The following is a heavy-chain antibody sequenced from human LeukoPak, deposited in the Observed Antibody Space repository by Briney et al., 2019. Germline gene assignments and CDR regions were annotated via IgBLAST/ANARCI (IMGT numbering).Heavy chain of an antibody. Sequence: GGSLRLSCAAPGFTFSSYWMHWVRQAPGKGLVWVSRINSDGSSTSYADSVKGRFTISRDNAKNTLYLQMNSLRAEDTAVYYCARGDDSSGYYPYYYYYYGMDVWGQGTTVTVSS. J-gene: IGHJ6*02. D-gene: IGHD3-22*01. V-gene: IGHV3-74*01. CDR2: INSDGSST. CDR1: GFTFSSYW. CDR3: ARGDDSSGYYPYYYYYYGMDV.